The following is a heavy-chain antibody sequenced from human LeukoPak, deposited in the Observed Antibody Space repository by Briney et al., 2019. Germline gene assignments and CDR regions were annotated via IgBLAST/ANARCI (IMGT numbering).Heavy chain of an antibody. CDR3: AKIIVAGLYYFDY. Sequence: PSETLSLTCTVSGYSISSGYYWGWIRQPPGKGLEWIGSIYHSGSTYYNPSLKSRVTLSVDTSKNQFSLRLSSVTAADTAVYYCAKIIVAGLYYFDYWGQGTLVTVSS. J-gene: IGHJ4*02. D-gene: IGHD6-19*01. CDR2: IYHSGST. V-gene: IGHV4-38-2*02. CDR1: GYSISSGYY.